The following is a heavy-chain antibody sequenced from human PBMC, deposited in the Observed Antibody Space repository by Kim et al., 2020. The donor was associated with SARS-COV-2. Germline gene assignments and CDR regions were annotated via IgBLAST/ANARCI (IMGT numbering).Heavy chain of an antibody. CDR2: INHSGST. Sequence: SETLSLTCAVYGGSFSGYYWSWIRQPPGKGLEWIGEINHSGSTNYNPSLKGRVTISVDTSKNQFSLKLSSVTAADTAVYYCARTLRRPNTKIDYWGQGTLVTVSS. CDR1: GGSFSGYY. J-gene: IGHJ4*02. D-gene: IGHD2-15*01. CDR3: ARTLRRPNTKIDY. V-gene: IGHV4-34*01.